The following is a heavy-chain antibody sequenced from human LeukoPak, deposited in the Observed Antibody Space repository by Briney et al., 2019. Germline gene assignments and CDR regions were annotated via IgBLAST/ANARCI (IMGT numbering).Heavy chain of an antibody. J-gene: IGHJ4*02. D-gene: IGHD5-18*01. CDR1: GFTFSSYW. V-gene: IGHV3-23*01. CDR3: AKDRYSYGFAAY. Sequence: GGSLRPSCAASGFTFSSYWMSWVRQAPGKGLEWVSAISGSGGSTYYADSVKGRFTISRDNSKNTLYLQMNSLRAEDTAVYYCAKDRYSYGFAAYWGQGTLVTVSS. CDR2: ISGSGGST.